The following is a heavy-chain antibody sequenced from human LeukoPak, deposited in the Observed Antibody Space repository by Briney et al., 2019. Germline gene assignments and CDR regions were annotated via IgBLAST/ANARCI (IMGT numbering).Heavy chain of an antibody. V-gene: IGHV3-30-3*01. D-gene: IGHD3-22*01. CDR1: GFTFSSYA. CDR3: ARDGDYYDSSSYYYYFDY. J-gene: IGHJ4*02. Sequence: GGSLRLSCAASGFTFSSYAMHWVRQAPGKGLEWVAVISYDGSNKYYADSVKGRFTISRDNSKNTLYLQMNSLRAEDTAVYYCARDGDYYDSSSYYYYFDYWGQGTLVTVSS. CDR2: ISYDGSNK.